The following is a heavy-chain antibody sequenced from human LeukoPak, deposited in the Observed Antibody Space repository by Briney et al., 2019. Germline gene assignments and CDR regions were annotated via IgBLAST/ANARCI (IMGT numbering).Heavy chain of an antibody. CDR2: ISAYNGNT. V-gene: IGHV1-18*04. J-gene: IGHJ5*02. D-gene: IGHD3-22*01. Sequence: ASVKVSCKASGYTFTGYYMHWVRQAPGQGLEWMGWISAYNGNTNYAQKLQGRVTMTTDTSTSTAYMELRSLRSDDTAVYYCARDRALYYYDSSGYAHHWGQGTLVTVSS. CDR1: GYTFTGYY. CDR3: ARDRALYYYDSSGYAHH.